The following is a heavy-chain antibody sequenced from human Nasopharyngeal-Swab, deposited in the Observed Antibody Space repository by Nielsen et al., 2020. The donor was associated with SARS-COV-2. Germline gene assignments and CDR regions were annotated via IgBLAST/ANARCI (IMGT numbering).Heavy chain of an antibody. D-gene: IGHD3-10*01. CDR1: RVTVSSNY. CDR3: ARDRGGVYYYYGMDV. Sequence: GESLKNSRAASRVTVSSNYMSWVRPAPGKGLEWVSVIYSGGSTYYADSVKGRFTISRDNSKNTLYLQMNSLRAEDTAVYYCARDRGGVYYYYGMDVWGQGTTVTVSS. CDR2: IYSGGST. J-gene: IGHJ6*02. V-gene: IGHV3-53*01.